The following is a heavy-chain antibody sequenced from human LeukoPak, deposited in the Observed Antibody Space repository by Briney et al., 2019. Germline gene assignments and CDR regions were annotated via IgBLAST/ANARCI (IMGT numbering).Heavy chain of an antibody. D-gene: IGHD3-16*01. CDR2: INSDGSST. CDR1: GFTFSTYW. V-gene: IGHV3-74*01. Sequence: PGGSLRLSCAASGFTFSTYWMHWVRQAPGKGLVWVSHINSDGSSTNYADSVKGRFTISRDNAESTLYLQMNSLRDEDTAVYYCAREFSMNAFGGDWGQGTLVTVSS. CDR3: AREFSMNAFGGD. J-gene: IGHJ4*02.